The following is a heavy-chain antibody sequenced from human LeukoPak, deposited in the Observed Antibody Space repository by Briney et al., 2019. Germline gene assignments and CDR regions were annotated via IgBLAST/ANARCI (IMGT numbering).Heavy chain of an antibody. V-gene: IGHV4-31*03. CDR1: GGSVSSNSNY. CDR3: ARDFGDGATAFDY. CDR2: IYYSGST. Sequence: MASETLSLTCTVSGGSVSSNSNYWSWIRQPPGEGLEWIGYIYYSGSTYYNPSLKSRVTISVDTSKNQFSLKLSSVAAADTAVYCCARDFGDGATAFDYWGQGTLVTVSS. J-gene: IGHJ4*02. D-gene: IGHD3-3*01.